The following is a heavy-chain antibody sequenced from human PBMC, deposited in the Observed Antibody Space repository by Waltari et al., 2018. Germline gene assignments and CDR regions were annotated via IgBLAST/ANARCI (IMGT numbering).Heavy chain of an antibody. CDR3: ARGDWKGGYYFDY. D-gene: IGHD1-1*01. V-gene: IGHV4-59*11. J-gene: IGHJ4*02. CDR2: IYYSGSP. CDR1: GGSISSHY. Sequence: QVQLQESGPGLVKPSETLSLTCTVSGGSISSHYWSWIRRPPGKGLEWSGYIYYSGSPNYHPSLKSRVTISVDTSKNQFSLKLSSVTAADTAVYYCARGDWKGGYYFDYWGQGTLVTVSS.